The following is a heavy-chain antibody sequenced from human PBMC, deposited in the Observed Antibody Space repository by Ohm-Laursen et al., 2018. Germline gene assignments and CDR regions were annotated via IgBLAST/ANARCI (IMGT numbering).Heavy chain of an antibody. V-gene: IGHV1-46*01. CDR1: GYTFTSYY. CDR2: INPSGGST. CDR3: FAVYRGYDSDYFDY. J-gene: IGHJ4*02. Sequence: ASVKVSCKASGYTFTSYYMHWMRQAPGQGLEWMGIINPSGGSTSYAQKFQGRVTMTRDTSTSTVYMELSSLRSEDTAVYYCFAVYRGYDSDYFDYWGQGTLVTVSS. D-gene: IGHD5-12*01.